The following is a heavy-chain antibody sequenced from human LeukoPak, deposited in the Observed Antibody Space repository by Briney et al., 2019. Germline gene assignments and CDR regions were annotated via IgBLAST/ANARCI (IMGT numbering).Heavy chain of an antibody. CDR2: IYYSGTT. Sequence: SETLSLTCTVSGGSFSSSDYYWGWIRQPPGKGLEWIGSIYYSGTTYYNPSLKSRVTISVNTSKKQFSLKLRSVTAADTAVYYCARHEWGITNAFDIWGQGTMVTVSS. D-gene: IGHD1-14*01. V-gene: IGHV4-39*01. J-gene: IGHJ3*02. CDR1: GGSFSSSDYY. CDR3: ARHEWGITNAFDI.